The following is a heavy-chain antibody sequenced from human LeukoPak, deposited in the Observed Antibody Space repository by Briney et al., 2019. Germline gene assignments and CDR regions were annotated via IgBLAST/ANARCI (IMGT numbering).Heavy chain of an antibody. D-gene: IGHD2-2*01. V-gene: IGHV4-4*07. CDR1: GGPISSYY. J-gene: IGHJ5*02. CDR3: ARGRSCSSTRCQLNWFDP. CDR2: IYTSGSA. Sequence: PSETLSLTCTVSGGPISSYYWSWIRQPAVKGLEWIGRIYTSGSANYNPSLKSRVTMSVDTSKNQFSLKLSSVTAADTPVYYCARGRSCSSTRCQLNWFDPWGQGTLVTVSS.